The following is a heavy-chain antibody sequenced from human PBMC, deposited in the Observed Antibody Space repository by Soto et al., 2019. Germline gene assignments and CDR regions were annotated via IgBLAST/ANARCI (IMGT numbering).Heavy chain of an antibody. Sequence: SETLSLTCPVSGGSISSSSYYWGWIRQPPGKGLEWIGSIYYSGSTYYNPSLKSRVTISVDTSKNQFSLKLSSVTAADTAIYYCARGVDAGVDVWGQGSTVTVSS. V-gene: IGHV4-39*01. CDR2: IYYSGST. CDR3: ARGVDAGVDV. J-gene: IGHJ6*02. D-gene: IGHD1-1*01. CDR1: GGSISSSSYY.